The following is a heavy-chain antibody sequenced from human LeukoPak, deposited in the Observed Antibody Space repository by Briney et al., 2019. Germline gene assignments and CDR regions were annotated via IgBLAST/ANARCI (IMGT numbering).Heavy chain of an antibody. CDR3: ARVQRVKFPLKYYFDY. CDR1: GYKFISYA. Sequence: RASVNVSCKGSGYKFISYAMNWVRQAPGQGLEWMGWMNPNSGNTGYAQKFQGRVTMTRSTSISTAYMELSSLRSEDTAVYYCARVQRVKFPLKYYFDYWGQGTLVTVSS. D-gene: IGHD3-10*01. V-gene: IGHV1-8*01. CDR2: MNPNSGNT. J-gene: IGHJ4*02.